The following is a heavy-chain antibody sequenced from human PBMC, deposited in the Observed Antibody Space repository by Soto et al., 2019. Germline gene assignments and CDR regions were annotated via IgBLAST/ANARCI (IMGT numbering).Heavy chain of an antibody. CDR1: GFTVSTYG. D-gene: IGHD3-9*01. Sequence: QVHLVESGGGVVQPGRSLRLSCAVSGFTVSTYGMHWVRQAPGKGLEWVAVISRDGGTKFSADSVKGRFTISRDNSRNTLFLERNSLRGDDMAVYYCTGWVASGYWGQGTLVTVSS. V-gene: IGHV3-30*03. J-gene: IGHJ4*02. CDR2: ISRDGGTK. CDR3: TGWVASGY.